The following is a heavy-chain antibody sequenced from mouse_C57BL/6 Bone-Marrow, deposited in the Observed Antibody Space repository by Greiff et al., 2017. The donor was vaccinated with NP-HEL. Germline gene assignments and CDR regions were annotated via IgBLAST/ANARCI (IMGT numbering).Heavy chain of an antibody. V-gene: IGHV1-4*01. D-gene: IGHD1-1*01. CDR2: INPSSGYT. J-gene: IGHJ1*03. CDR3: ARDGSIYIGVWYFDV. Sequence: QVQLQQSGAELARPGASVKMSCKASGYTFTSYTMHWVKQRPGQGLEWIGYINPSSGYTKYNQKFKDKATLTADKSSSTAYMQLSSLTSEDSAVYYCARDGSIYIGVWYFDVWGTGTTVTVSS. CDR1: GYTFTSYT.